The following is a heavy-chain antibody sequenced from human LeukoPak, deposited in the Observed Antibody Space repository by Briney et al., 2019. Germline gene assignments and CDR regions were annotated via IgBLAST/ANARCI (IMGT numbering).Heavy chain of an antibody. Sequence: PSGTLSLTCAVSGYSISSGYYWGWIRQPPGKGLEWIGSIYHSGSTYYNPSLKSRVTISVDTSKNQFSLKLSSVTAADTAVYYCARLVSGWYPGQYNEGEYFDYWGQGTPVTVSS. V-gene: IGHV4-38-2*01. CDR1: GYSISSGYY. CDR3: ARLVSGWYPGQYNEGEYFDY. J-gene: IGHJ4*02. CDR2: IYHSGST. D-gene: IGHD6-19*01.